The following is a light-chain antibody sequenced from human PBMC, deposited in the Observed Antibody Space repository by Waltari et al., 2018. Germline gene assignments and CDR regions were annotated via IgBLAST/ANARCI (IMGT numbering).Light chain of an antibody. V-gene: IGKV1-5*03. CDR3: QQYNSYPIT. J-gene: IGKJ5*01. Sequence: DIKKTQPPSPLSASVGERVTITCRASQTIVGWLAWYQQKPGKAPKLLIYQASSLESGVPSRFSGSGSGTEFTLTISSLQPDDFATYYCQQYNSYPITFGQGTRLEIK. CDR2: QAS. CDR1: QTIVGW.